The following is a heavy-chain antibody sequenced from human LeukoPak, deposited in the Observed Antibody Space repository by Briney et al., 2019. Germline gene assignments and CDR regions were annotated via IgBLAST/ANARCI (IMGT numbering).Heavy chain of an antibody. Sequence: GGSLRLSCTASGFTFGDYAMSWVSQAPGKGLEWVGFIRSKVYGGTTEYAASVKVRFTISRDDSKSIAYLQMTSLKTEDAGVYYCTRFTIVGVVDAFDIWGQGTMVTVSS. CDR2: IRSKVYGGTT. CDR3: TRFTIVGVVDAFDI. J-gene: IGHJ3*02. CDR1: GFTFGDYA. D-gene: IGHD3-3*01. V-gene: IGHV3-49*04.